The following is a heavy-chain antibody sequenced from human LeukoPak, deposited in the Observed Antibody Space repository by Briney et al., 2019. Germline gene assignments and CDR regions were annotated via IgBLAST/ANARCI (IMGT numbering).Heavy chain of an antibody. CDR2: IYYTGST. V-gene: IGHV4-4*02. CDR1: GGSISSSNW. J-gene: IGHJ5*02. Sequence: PSETLSLTCAVSGGSISSSNWWSWVRQPPGKGLEWIGYIYYTGSTSYNPSLKSRVTMSLDASKNQFSLELNSVTPADTAVYYRARADSSSWYINWFDPWGQGTLVTVSS. D-gene: IGHD6-13*01. CDR3: ARADSSSWYINWFDP.